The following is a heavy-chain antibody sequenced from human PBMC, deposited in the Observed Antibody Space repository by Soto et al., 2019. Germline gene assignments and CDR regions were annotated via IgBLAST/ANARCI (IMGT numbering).Heavy chain of an antibody. CDR3: ARAQGDGGYYLCFDS. V-gene: IGHV4-30-4*01. J-gene: IGHJ5*01. Sequence: SETLSLTCTVSGGSISSGDYYWSWIRQPPGKGLEWIGYIYYSGSTYYNPSLKSRVTISVDTSKNQFSLKLSSVTAADTAVYYCARAQGDGGYYLCFDSWGQGSLVTVSS. CDR1: GGSISSGDYY. CDR2: IYYSGST. D-gene: IGHD3-22*01.